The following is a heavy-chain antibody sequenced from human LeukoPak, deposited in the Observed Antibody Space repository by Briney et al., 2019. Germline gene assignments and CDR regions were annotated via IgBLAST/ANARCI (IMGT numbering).Heavy chain of an antibody. J-gene: IGHJ4*02. D-gene: IGHD3-3*01. Sequence: SETLSLTCTVSGGSISSYYWSWIRQPAGKGLEWIGRIYTSGSTNYNPSLKSRVTMSVDTSKKQFSLKLMSVTAADTAVYYCARDHDFWSGYYPWGQGTLVTVSS. CDR3: ARDHDFWSGYYP. CDR1: GGSISSYY. CDR2: IYTSGST. V-gene: IGHV4-4*07.